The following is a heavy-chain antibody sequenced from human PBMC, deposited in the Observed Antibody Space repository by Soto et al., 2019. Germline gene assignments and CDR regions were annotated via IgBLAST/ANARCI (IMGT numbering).Heavy chain of an antibody. CDR1: GFPFSSYS. J-gene: IGHJ6*02. V-gene: IGHV3-48*04. Sequence: EVQLVESGGGLVQPGGSLRLSCVASGFPFSSYSMNWVRQAPGRGLEWVSYISYANSPIYYADSVKGRFTISRDNAKDSLYLQMNSLRAEDTAVYYCAREVGGEYYGSGSLVWGPGTTVPVSS. CDR3: AREVGGEYYGSGSLV. D-gene: IGHD3-10*01. CDR2: ISYANSPI.